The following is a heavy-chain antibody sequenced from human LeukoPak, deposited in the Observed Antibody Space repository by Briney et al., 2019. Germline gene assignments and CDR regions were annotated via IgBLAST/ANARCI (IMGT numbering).Heavy chain of an antibody. CDR3: ARGALLGIVITTGAFDI. CDR2: INPNSGGT. V-gene: IGHV1-2*02. Sequence: GASVKVSCTASGYTFTGYYMHWVRQAPGQGLEWMGWINPNSGGTNYAQKFQGRVTMTRDTSISTAYMELSRLRSDDTAVYYCARGALLGIVITTGAFDIWGQGTMVTVSS. J-gene: IGHJ3*02. CDR1: GYTFTGYY. D-gene: IGHD2/OR15-2a*01.